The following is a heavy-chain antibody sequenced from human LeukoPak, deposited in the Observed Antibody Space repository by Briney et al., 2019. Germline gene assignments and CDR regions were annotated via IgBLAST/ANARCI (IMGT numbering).Heavy chain of an antibody. J-gene: IGHJ4*02. CDR2: ISAYNGNA. Sequence: GASVKVSCKASGYTFTSYGISWVRQAPGQGLEWMGWISAYNGNANYAQKLQGRVTMTTDTSTSTAYMELRSLRSDDTAVYYCARDPHYYGSGSYFCDYWGQGTLVTVSS. D-gene: IGHD3-10*01. CDR3: ARDPHYYGSGSYFCDY. V-gene: IGHV1-18*01. CDR1: GYTFTSYG.